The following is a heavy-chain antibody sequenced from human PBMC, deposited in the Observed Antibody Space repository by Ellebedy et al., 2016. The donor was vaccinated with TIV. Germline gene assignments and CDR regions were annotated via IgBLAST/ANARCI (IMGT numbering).Heavy chain of an antibody. Sequence: GGSLRLSXAASGFTFSSNWMSWVRQAPGKGLEWVANIKHDGTEKYYVDSVKGRFTISRDNAKNSVYLQMNNLRAEDTAVYYCARALGSGPCYWGQGTLVTVSS. CDR3: ARALGSGPCY. CDR2: IKHDGTEK. V-gene: IGHV3-7*01. D-gene: IGHD6-19*01. CDR1: GFTFSSNW. J-gene: IGHJ4*02.